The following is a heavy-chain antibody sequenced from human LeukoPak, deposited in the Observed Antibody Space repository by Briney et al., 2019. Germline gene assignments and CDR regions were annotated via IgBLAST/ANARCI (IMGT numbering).Heavy chain of an antibody. CDR1: GFIFSSYE. CDR2: ISGSGGST. CDR3: AKVRVVVATDWFDP. V-gene: IGHV3-23*01. Sequence: GGSLRLSCAASGFIFSSYEMNWVRQAPGKGLEWVSAISGSGGSTYYADSVKGRFTISRDNSKNTLYLQMNSLRAEDTAVYYCAKVRVVVATDWFDPWGQGTLVTVSS. D-gene: IGHD2-15*01. J-gene: IGHJ5*02.